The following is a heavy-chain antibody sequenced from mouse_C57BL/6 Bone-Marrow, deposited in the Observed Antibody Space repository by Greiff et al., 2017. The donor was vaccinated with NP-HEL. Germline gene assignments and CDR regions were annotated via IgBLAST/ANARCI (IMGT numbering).Heavy chain of an antibody. V-gene: IGHV1-63*01. CDR2: IYPGGGYT. CDR1: GYTFTNYW. Sequence: VQLVESGAELVRPGTSVKMSCKASGYTFTNYWIGWAKQRPGHGLEWIGDIYPGGGYTNYNAKFKGKATLTADKSSSTAYMQFSSLTSEDSAIYYCARTGIYYYGSSYGWYFDVWGTGTTVTVSS. J-gene: IGHJ1*03. D-gene: IGHD1-1*01. CDR3: ARTGIYYYGSSYGWYFDV.